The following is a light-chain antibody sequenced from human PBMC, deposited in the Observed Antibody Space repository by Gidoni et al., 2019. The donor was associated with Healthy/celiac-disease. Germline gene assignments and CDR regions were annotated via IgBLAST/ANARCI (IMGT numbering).Light chain of an antibody. Sequence: QSVLTQPPAVSATPGQRVTIPCTGSSPNIGAGYDVHWYQQLPGTAPKHLIYGNSHRPSGVPDRFYGSKSGTSASLAITELQAENEADYYCQSYDSSLSSYVFGTGTKVTVL. CDR2: GNS. CDR3: QSYDSSLSSYV. J-gene: IGLJ1*01. CDR1: SPNIGAGYD. V-gene: IGLV1-40*01.